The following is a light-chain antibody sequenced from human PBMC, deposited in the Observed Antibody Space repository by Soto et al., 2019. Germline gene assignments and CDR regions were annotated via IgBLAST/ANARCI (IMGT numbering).Light chain of an antibody. J-gene: IGKJ4*01. CDR1: QRINNNF. CDR3: QQYVTSHLT. CDR2: AAS. V-gene: IGKV3-20*01. Sequence: EIVLTQSPGTLSLSPGDRATLSCRASQRINNNFLAWYQQKPGQAPRLLIFAASTRATGVPDSFSGSGSGTDFVLSVSRLEPEDFAVYYCQQYVTSHLTFGGGTRVEIK.